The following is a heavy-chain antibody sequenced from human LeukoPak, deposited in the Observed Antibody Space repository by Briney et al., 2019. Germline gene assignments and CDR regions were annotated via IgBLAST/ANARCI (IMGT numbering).Heavy chain of an antibody. D-gene: IGHD5-24*01. CDR1: GFTFSSYE. J-gene: IGHJ3*02. CDR3: ARLMATTDHDAFDI. CDR2: IISSGSTI. Sequence: PGGSLRPSCAASGFTFSSYEMKWVRQAPGEGLEWVSYIISSGSTIYYADSVRGLFTISRDNAKNSLYMQMNSLRAEDTAVYYCARLMATTDHDAFDIWGQGTMVTVSS. V-gene: IGHV3-48*03.